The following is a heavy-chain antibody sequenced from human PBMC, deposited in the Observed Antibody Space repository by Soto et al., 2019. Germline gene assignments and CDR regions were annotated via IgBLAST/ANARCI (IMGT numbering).Heavy chain of an antibody. J-gene: IGHJ6*02. CDR1: GFTFSSYG. Sequence: GGSLRLSCAASGFTFSSYGMHWVRQAPGKGLEWVAVIWYDGSNKYYADSVKGRFTISRDNSKNTLYLQMNSLRAEDTAVYYCARSTIFGVVITPPDYYYGMDVWGQGTTVTVSS. D-gene: IGHD3-3*01. V-gene: IGHV3-33*01. CDR2: IWYDGSNK. CDR3: ARSTIFGVVITPPDYYYGMDV.